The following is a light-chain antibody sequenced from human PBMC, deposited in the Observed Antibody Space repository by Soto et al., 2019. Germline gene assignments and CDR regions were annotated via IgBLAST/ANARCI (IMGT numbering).Light chain of an antibody. V-gene: IGKV3-20*01. J-gene: IGKJ1*01. CDR3: QQYGSSLWT. Sequence: EIVLTQSPGTLSLSPGERATLSCRASQSVSSSYLAWYQQKPGQAPRLIIYGASSRATGIPDRFSGSWSGKDFTLTISRLEPEDFAVYYCQQYGSSLWTFGQGTKVEIK. CDR2: GAS. CDR1: QSVSSSY.